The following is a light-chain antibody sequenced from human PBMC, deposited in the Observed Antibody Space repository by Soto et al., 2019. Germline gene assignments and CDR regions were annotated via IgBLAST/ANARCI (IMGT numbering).Light chain of an antibody. CDR3: GTWDSSLSGVV. V-gene: IGLV1-51*01. J-gene: IGLJ2*01. CDR1: SSNIGNNY. Sequence: QSVLTQPPSVSAAPGQRVTISCSGSSSNIGNNYVSWYQQLPGTAPKLLIYDNSERPSGIPDRFSGSKSGTSATLGITGLQTGDEADYFCGTWDSSLSGVVFGGGTKLTVL. CDR2: DNS.